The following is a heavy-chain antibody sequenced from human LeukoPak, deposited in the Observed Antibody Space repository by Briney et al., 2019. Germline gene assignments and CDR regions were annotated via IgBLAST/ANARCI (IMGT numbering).Heavy chain of an antibody. CDR2: IIPIFGTA. D-gene: IGHD3-22*01. V-gene: IGHV1-69*05. J-gene: IGHJ4*02. CDR3: ARAVLLYDSSGYYYFDY. Sequence: SVKVSCKASGGTFSSYAISWVRQAPGQGLEWMGGIIPIFGTANYAQKFQGRVTITTDESTSTAYMELSSLRSEDTAVYSCARAVLLYDSSGYYYFDYWGQGTLVTVSS. CDR1: GGTFSSYA.